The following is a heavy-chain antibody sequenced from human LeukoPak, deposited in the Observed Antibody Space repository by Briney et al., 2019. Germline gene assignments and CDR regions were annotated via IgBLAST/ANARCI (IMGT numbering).Heavy chain of an antibody. J-gene: IGHJ4*02. CDR1: GGSINNYY. CDR3: ARLEGYSNSLDY. CDR2: IYYGGST. D-gene: IGHD6-13*01. V-gene: IGHV4-59*01. Sequence: SETLSLTCTVSGGSINNYYWNWIRQPPGKGLEWIGYIYYGGSTNFKPSLRSRVTISVDTSKNEISLKLTSVTAADTAVYYCARLEGYSNSLDYWGPGTLVTVSS.